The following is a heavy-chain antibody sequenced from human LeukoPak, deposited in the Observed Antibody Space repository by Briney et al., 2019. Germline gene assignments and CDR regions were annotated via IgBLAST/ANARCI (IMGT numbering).Heavy chain of an antibody. V-gene: IGHV1-69*06. CDR3: AIVSPVVAASTGLDY. D-gene: IGHD2-15*01. Sequence: SVKVSCKASGGTFSSYAISWVRQAPGQGLEWMGGIIPIFGTTNYAQKFQGRVTITADTSTSTAYMELSRLRSDDTAVYYCAIVSPVVAASTGLDYWGQGTLVTVSA. CDR1: GGTFSSYA. J-gene: IGHJ4*02. CDR2: IIPIFGTT.